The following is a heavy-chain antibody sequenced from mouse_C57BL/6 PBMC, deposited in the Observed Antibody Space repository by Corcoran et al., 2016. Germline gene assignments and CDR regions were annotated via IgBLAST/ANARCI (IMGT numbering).Heavy chain of an antibody. J-gene: IGHJ4*01. CDR3: ASSAMDY. CDR1: GYSIISGYY. V-gene: IGHV3-6*01. Sequence: DVQLQESGPGLVKPSQSLSLTCSVTGYSIISGYYWNWIRQFPGNKLEWMGYISYDGSNNYNPSLKNRISITRDTSKNQFFLKLNSVTTEDTATFYCASSAMDYWGQGTSVTVSS. CDR2: ISYDGSN.